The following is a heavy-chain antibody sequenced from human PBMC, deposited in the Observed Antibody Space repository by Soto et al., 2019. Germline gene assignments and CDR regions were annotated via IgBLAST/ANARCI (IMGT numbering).Heavy chain of an antibody. V-gene: IGHV4-59*08. CDR1: GGHIIDIGNRC. J-gene: IGHJ6*02. CDR3: ARQGFGVFHGLVDA. Sequence: PLLTLPLPRTVAGGHIIDIGNRCFSRIQLPPGKGLEWIGYIPHLAHTSYNPSLKGRVSISVDTSKNQFSLTLTSVTAADTAVYYCARQGFGVFHGLVDACGQGTTVTVSS. D-gene: IGHD2-21*01. CDR2: IPHLAHT.